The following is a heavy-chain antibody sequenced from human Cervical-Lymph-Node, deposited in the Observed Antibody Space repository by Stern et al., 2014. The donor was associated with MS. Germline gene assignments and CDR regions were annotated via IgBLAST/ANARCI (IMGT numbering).Heavy chain of an antibody. CDR2: IHSGGTT. D-gene: IGHD2-21*02. CDR3: ARDQGTATRGMDV. V-gene: IGHV3-66*02. Sequence: EVHLVESGGDLVQPGGSLRLSCAASGFTVNWISMNWVRQAPGKGLEWVSVIHSGGTTHYADSVKGRFTISRDNSKNMLFLQMNNLRPEDTAVYYCARDQGTATRGMDVWGQGTTVTVSS. CDR1: GFTVNWIS. J-gene: IGHJ6*02.